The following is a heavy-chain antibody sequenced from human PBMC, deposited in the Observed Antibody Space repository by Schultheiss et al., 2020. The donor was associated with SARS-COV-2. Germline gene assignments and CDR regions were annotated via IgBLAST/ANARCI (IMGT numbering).Heavy chain of an antibody. CDR2: IYYSGST. CDR1: GGSISSGGYY. J-gene: IGHJ5*02. V-gene: IGHV4-61*08. Sequence: AGSLRLSCTVSGGSISSGGYYWSWIRQPPGKGLEWIGYIYYSGSTNYNPSLKSRVTISLDTAKKQLSLILSSVTAADTAVYYCARFGVQGFDPWGQGTLVTVSS. CDR3: ARFGVQGFDP. D-gene: IGHD3-16*01.